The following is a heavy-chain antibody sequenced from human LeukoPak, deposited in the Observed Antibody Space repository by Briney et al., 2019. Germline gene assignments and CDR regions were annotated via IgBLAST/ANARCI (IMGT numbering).Heavy chain of an antibody. CDR3: ASNRGSDY. D-gene: IGHD1-14*01. J-gene: IGHJ4*02. V-gene: IGHV3-30*01. CDR1: GFTFSNYA. Sequence: GGSLRLSCAASGFTFSNYAMHWVRQAPGKGLEWVAAVSYDGSKKYYADSVKGRFSISRDNSKNTLYLQMDSLRAEDRAVYYCASNRGSDYWGQGTLVTVSS. CDR2: VSYDGSKK.